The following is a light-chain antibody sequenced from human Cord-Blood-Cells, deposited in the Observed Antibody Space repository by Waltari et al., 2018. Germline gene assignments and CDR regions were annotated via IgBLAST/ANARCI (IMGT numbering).Light chain of an antibody. CDR3: CSYEGSYNV. V-gene: IGLV2-11*01. CDR2: EVS. J-gene: IGLJ1*01. CDR1: SSDAGGYNY. Sequence: QSPLTQPRPVSGSPGQSVTISCPGTSSDAGGYNYVSWYQQHPCKAPKHMIYEVSKRPSGFRDRFVGSKSGNTASLTISGLQAEDEADYYCCSYEGSYNVFGTGTKITVL.